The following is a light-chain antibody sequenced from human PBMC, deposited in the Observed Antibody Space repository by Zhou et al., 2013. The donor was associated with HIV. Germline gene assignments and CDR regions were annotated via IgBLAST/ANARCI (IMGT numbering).Light chain of an antibody. V-gene: IGKV1-39*01. CDR3: QQSHTAPAT. J-gene: IGKJ1*01. Sequence: DIQMTQSPASLSASVGDRVTITCRASQPITNFLHWYQQKPGEAPNLLIYDVSTLQSEVPSRFSGGGSGTDFTLTISSLQPEDFATYYCQQSHTAPATFGQGTKVEL. CDR1: QPITNF. CDR2: DVS.